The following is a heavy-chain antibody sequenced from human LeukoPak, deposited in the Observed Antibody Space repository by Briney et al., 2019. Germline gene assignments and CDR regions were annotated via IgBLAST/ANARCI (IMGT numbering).Heavy chain of an antibody. J-gene: IGHJ4*02. Sequence: PGGSLRLPCAASGFTFSSYDMHWVRQATGKGLEWVSAICTAGDTYYPGSVKGRFTISRENAKNSLYLQMNSLRAGDTAVYYCARVFRVRGVMYDYWGQGTLVTVSS. CDR1: GFTFSSYD. D-gene: IGHD3-10*01. CDR3: ARVFRVRGVMYDY. CDR2: ICTAGDT. V-gene: IGHV3-13*01.